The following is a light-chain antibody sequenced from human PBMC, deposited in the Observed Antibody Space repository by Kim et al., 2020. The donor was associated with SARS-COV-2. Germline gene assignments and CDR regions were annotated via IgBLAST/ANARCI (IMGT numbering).Light chain of an antibody. V-gene: IGLV3-21*03. CDR2: DDS. J-gene: IGLJ2*01. CDR3: QVWDSSSDHVV. CDR1: IIVSKS. Sequence: APGKTARISWGGNIIVSKSVLWYQQKPDQAPVLVVYDDSDRPSGIPERFPGSNSGNTATLTISRVEAGDEADYYCQVWDSSSDHVVFGGGTQLTVL.